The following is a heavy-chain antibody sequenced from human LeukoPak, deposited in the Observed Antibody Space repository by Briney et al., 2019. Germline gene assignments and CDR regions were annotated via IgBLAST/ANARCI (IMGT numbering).Heavy chain of an antibody. CDR1: GFTFSSYS. CDR3: ARAYSSSSDNWFDP. J-gene: IGHJ5*02. CDR2: ISSSSSYI. Sequence: RGSLRLSCAASGFTFSSYSMNWVRQAPGKGLEWVSSISSSSSYIYYADSVKGRFTISRDNAKNSLYLQMNSLRAEDTAVYYCARAYSSSSDNWFDPWGQGTLVTVSS. V-gene: IGHV3-21*01. D-gene: IGHD6-6*01.